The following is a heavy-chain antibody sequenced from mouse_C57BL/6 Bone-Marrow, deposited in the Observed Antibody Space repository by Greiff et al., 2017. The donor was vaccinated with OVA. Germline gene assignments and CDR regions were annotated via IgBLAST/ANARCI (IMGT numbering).Heavy chain of an antibody. CDR3: ARRRYTGYFDV. CDR1: GFTFSDYY. V-gene: IGHV5-12*01. D-gene: IGHD2-12*01. CDR2: ISNGGGST. J-gene: IGHJ1*03. Sequence: EVKLVESGGGLVQPGGSLKLSCAASGFTFSDYYMYWVRQTPEKRLEWVAYISNGGGSTYYPDTVKGRFTISRDNAKNTLYLQMSRLKSEDTAMYYCARRRYTGYFDVWGTGTTVTVSS.